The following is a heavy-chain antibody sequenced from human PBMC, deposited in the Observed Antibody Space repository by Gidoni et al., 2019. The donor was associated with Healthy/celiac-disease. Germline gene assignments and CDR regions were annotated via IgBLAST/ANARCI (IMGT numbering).Heavy chain of an antibody. Sequence: EVQLVESGGGLVQPGGSLRLSCAASGFTVSSHWMSWVRQAPGTGLEWVANIKQDGSEKYYVDSVKGRFTISRDNAKNSLYLQMNSLRAEDTAVYYCARVSSPLRDFWSGYWAAEDGYYGMDVWGQGTTVTVSS. CDR1: GFTVSSHW. CDR3: ARVSSPLRDFWSGYWAAEDGYYGMDV. V-gene: IGHV3-7*01. CDR2: IKQDGSEK. D-gene: IGHD3-3*01. J-gene: IGHJ6*02.